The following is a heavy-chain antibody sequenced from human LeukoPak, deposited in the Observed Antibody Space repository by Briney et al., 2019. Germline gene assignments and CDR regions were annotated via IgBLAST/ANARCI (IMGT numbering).Heavy chain of an antibody. D-gene: IGHD1-7*01. Sequence: SVKVSCKASGGTFSSYAISWVRQAPGQGLEWMGGIIPIFGTANYAQKFQGRVTITADESTSTAYMELSSLRSEDTAVYYCAIRYRFVTNYFDPWGQGTLVTVSS. J-gene: IGHJ5*02. CDR1: GGTFSSYA. CDR2: IIPIFGTA. V-gene: IGHV1-69*01. CDR3: AIRYRFVTNYFDP.